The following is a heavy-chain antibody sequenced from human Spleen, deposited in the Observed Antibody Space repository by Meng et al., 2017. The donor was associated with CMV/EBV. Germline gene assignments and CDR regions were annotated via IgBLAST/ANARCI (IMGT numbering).Heavy chain of an antibody. CDR3: AKETYTDSLWWFDP. V-gene: IGHV4-31*01. Sequence: SGGFMSDGGHCWRWIQQVRGRGLERIGYIYYRTSTYSNPSLKSQVTISVETSKNQFSLKLSSLTAADTAVCCSAKETYTDSLWWFDPWGRGTLVTVSS. CDR1: GGFMSDGGHC. CDR2: IYYRTST. D-gene: IGHD2-15*01. J-gene: IGHJ5*02.